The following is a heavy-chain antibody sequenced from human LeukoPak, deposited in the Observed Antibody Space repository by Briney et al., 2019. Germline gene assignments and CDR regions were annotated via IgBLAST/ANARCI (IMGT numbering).Heavy chain of an antibody. D-gene: IGHD1-26*01. Sequence: GGSLRLSCAASGFTFSNYWMHWVRQAPGKGLVWVSRINSDGINTSYADSVKGRFTISRDNSKNTLYTQMNSLRAEDTAVYYCAKFTMLYSGRSNFDYWGQGTLVTVSS. CDR3: AKFTMLYSGRSNFDY. CDR1: GFTFSNYW. V-gene: IGHV3-74*01. CDR2: INSDGINT. J-gene: IGHJ4*02.